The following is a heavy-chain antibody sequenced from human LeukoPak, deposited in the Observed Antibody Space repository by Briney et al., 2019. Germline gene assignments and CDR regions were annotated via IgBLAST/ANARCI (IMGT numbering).Heavy chain of an antibody. CDR2: IFYSGST. CDR1: GGSISSYY. D-gene: IGHD3-10*01. V-gene: IGHV4-59*12. Sequence: SETLSLTCTVSGGSISSYYWSWIRQPPGKGLEWIGYIFYSGSTNYNPSLKGRVTISVDTSKNQFSLKLSSVTAADTAVYYCATGVRGVSDYWGQGTLVTVSS. J-gene: IGHJ4*02. CDR3: ATGVRGVSDY.